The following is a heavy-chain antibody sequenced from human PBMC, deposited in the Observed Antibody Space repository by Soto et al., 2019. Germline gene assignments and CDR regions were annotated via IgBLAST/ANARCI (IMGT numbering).Heavy chain of an antibody. CDR3: VRESRRFFDC. J-gene: IGHJ4*02. CDR2: IYWDDDK. V-gene: IGHV2-5*02. D-gene: IGHD2-2*01. Sequence: QITLKESGPTLVKPTQTLTLTCTFSGFSLSITGVGVGWIRQPPGKALEWLAIIYWDDDKRYSPSLKSRLTITKDTSNNQVVLTMTNMDPVDTATYYCVRESRRFFDCWGQGTLVTVSS. CDR1: GFSLSITGVG.